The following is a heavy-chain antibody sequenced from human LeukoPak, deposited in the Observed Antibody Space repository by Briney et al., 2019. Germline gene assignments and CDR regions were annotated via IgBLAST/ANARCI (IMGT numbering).Heavy chain of an antibody. D-gene: IGHD3-9*01. CDR2: IKQDGSEK. V-gene: IGHV3-7*04. Sequence: TGGSLRLSCVASGFIFNSYWMDWVRQSPGRGLEWVANIKQDGSEKYYVDSVKGRFTISRDNAKNSLYLQMNSLRAEDTAVYYCARDEVRRYFDWLFEFDYWGQGTLVTVSS. CDR1: GFIFNSYW. J-gene: IGHJ4*02. CDR3: ARDEVRRYFDWLFEFDY.